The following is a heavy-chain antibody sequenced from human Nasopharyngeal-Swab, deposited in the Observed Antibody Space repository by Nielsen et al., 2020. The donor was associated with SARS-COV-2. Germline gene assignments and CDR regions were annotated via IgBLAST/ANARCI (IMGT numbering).Heavy chain of an antibody. V-gene: IGHV1-24*01. D-gene: IGHD3-16*01. CDR3: AASHWGEYFDY. J-gene: IGHJ4*02. CDR2: FDREDGET. Sequence: ASAKVFCKASGSTPTEISMLWVRQAHGRGLEWMGGFDREDGETIYAQKFQGRVTMIEDTSIDKAYMELRSLRSEDTAVYYCAASHWGEYFDYWGQGTLVSVS. CDR1: GSTPTEIS.